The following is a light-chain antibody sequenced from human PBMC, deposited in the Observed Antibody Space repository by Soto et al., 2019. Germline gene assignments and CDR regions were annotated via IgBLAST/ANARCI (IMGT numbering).Light chain of an antibody. CDR1: SSDISGYNS. Sequence: QSALTQPASVSGSPGQSITISCTGTSSDISGYNSVSWYQQHPGKAPKLMIFEVNNRPSGVSNRFSGSKSGNTASLTISGLQTEDEADYYCSSYTSSTTLGVFGGGTKLTVL. CDR3: SSYTSSTTLGV. V-gene: IGLV2-14*01. CDR2: EVN. J-gene: IGLJ3*02.